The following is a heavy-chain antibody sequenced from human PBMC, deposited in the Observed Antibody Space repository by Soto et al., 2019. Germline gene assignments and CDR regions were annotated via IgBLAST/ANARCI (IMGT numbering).Heavy chain of an antibody. Sequence: QVQLVQSGAEGKKPWASVKVSCKASGYTFTSYGISWVRQAPGQGLEWRGWISAYNGNTNYAQKLQGRVTMTTDKSKSSAYMELRSLRSDDTAVYYCARASPDCGGDCPPNWFDPWGQGTLVTVSS. J-gene: IGHJ5*02. D-gene: IGHD2-21*02. CDR3: ARASPDCGGDCPPNWFDP. V-gene: IGHV1-18*01. CDR2: ISAYNGNT. CDR1: GYTFTSYG.